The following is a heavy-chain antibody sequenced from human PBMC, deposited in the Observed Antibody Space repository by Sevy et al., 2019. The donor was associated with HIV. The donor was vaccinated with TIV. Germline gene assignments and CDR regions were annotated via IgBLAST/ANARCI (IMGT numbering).Heavy chain of an antibody. CDR3: AGLTYGSGIYYPAY. CDR1: GFTFSDHH. CDR2: SRNKASTYTT. D-gene: IGHD3-10*01. Sequence: GGSLRLSCAASGFTFSDHHMDWVRQAPGKGLEWVGRSRNKASTYTTEYAASVKGRFTISREDSKNSVHLQMNSLKTEDTAVYYCAGLTYGSGIYYPAYWGQGSLVTVSS. J-gene: IGHJ4*02. V-gene: IGHV3-72*01.